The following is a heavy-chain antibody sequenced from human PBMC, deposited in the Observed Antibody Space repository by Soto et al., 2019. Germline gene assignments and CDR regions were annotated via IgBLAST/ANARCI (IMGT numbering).Heavy chain of an antibody. Sequence: PSETLSLTCTVSGASISGFYWSWIRKSAGKGLDWIGRIYATGTTDYNPSLKSRVMMSADTSKKQFSLKLMSVTAADTAVYYCVRDGTKTLRDWFDPWGQGSSVTVSS. D-gene: IGHD1-1*01. CDR1: GASISGFY. CDR2: IYATGTT. V-gene: IGHV4-4*07. CDR3: VRDGTKTLRDWFDP. J-gene: IGHJ5*02.